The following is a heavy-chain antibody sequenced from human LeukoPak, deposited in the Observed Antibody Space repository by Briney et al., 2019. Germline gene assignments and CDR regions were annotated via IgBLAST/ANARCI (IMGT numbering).Heavy chain of an antibody. CDR1: GYSFTSYW. CDR2: IYPGDSDT. J-gene: IGHJ6*02. D-gene: IGHD5-18*01. CDR3: ARHAPLPFRNVDTAMVTVRVYYGMDV. Sequence: LGESLKISCQGSGYSFTSYWIGWVRQMPGKGLEWMGIIYPGDSDTRYSPSFQGQVTISADKSISTAYLQWSSLKASDTAMYYCARHAPLPFRNVDTAMVTVRVYYGMDVWGQGTTVTVSS. V-gene: IGHV5-51*01.